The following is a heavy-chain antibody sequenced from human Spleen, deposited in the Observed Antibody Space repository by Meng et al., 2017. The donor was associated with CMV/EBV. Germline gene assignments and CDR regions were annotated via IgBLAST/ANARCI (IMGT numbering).Heavy chain of an antibody. Sequence: GESLKISCAASGFTFSSYAMSWVRQAPGKGLEWVSRINTDGSGTGYADSVKGRFTISRDNAKNTLYLQMNNLRAEDTAVYYCARNFAGGLDVWGQGTTVTVSS. D-gene: IGHD2/OR15-2a*01. V-gene: IGHV3-74*01. CDR2: INTDGSGT. CDR1: GFTFSSYA. CDR3: ARNFAGGLDV. J-gene: IGHJ6*02.